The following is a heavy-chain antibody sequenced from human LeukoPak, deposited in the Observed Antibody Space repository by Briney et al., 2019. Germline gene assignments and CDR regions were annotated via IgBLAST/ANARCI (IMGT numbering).Heavy chain of an antibody. CDR1: GFPFSSYR. CDR2: IKQDGSKK. V-gene: IGHV3-7*04. J-gene: IGHJ4*02. D-gene: IGHD5-12*01. CDR3: TRVGYIDEGIDY. Sequence: PGGSLRLCCVASGFPFSSYRMTWVRQAPGKGLEWVANIKQDGSKKSYVDSVKGRFTISRDNAKNSLYLQMNSLRAEDTAIYYCTRVGYIDEGIDYWGQGTLVTVSS.